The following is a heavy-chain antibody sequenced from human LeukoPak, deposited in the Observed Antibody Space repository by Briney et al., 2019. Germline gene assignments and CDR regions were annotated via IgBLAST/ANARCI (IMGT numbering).Heavy chain of an antibody. D-gene: IGHD4-17*01. V-gene: IGHV2-5*04. CDR2: IDGTNDR. J-gene: IGHJ4*02. Sequence: SRLTLVKPTQTLTLTCTFTGFALRPAAALVRWVPHPPGEALEWLAFIDGTNDRRYSPSLKSRLTIATDTSKNQVVLTMTDVDSVDTGTSFCVHRTTVTSVDDWGQGTLVTVSS. CDR3: VHRTTVTSVDD. CDR1: GFALRPAAAL.